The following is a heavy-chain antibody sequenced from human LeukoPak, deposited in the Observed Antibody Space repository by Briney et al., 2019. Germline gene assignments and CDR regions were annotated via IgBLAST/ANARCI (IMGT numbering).Heavy chain of an antibody. D-gene: IGHD2-2*01. CDR1: GGSFSGYY. J-gene: IGHJ4*02. CDR2: INHSGST. V-gene: IGHV4-34*01. Sequence: SETLSLTCAVYGGSFSGYYWSWIRQPPGKGLEWIGEINHSGSTNYNPSLKSRVTISVDTSKNQFSLKLSSVTAADTAVYYCARGKRHCSSTSCYEMAPFDYRGQGTLVTVSS. CDR3: ARGKRHCSSTSCYEMAPFDY.